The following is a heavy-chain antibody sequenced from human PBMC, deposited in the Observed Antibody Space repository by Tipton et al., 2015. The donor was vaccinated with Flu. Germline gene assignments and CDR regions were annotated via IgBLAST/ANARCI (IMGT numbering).Heavy chain of an antibody. CDR2: ISAYNGNT. Sequence: QLVQSGAEVKKPGASVKVSCKASGYTFTSYGISWVRQAPGQGLEWMGWISAYNGNTNYAQKLQGRVTMTTDTSTSTAYMELRSLRSGDTAVYYCARESYDYVWGSYRYRFDYWGQGTLVTVSS. CDR1: GYTFTSYG. J-gene: IGHJ4*02. D-gene: IGHD3-16*02. CDR3: ARESYDYVWGSYRYRFDY. V-gene: IGHV1-18*01.